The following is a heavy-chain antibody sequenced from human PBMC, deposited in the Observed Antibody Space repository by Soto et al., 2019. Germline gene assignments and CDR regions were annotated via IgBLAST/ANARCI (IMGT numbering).Heavy chain of an antibody. J-gene: IGHJ4*02. V-gene: IGHV1-3*01. D-gene: IGHD5-12*01. CDR1: GYTFTSYA. Sequence: ASVKVSCKASGYTFTSYAMHWVRQAPGQRLEWMGWINAGNGNTKYSQKYQGRVTITADKSTGIAYLKLHSLSSEDTALYYFARDSPIGSTFSGYDAIDYWGQGTLVTVSS. CDR2: INAGNGNT. CDR3: ARDSPIGSTFSGYDAIDY.